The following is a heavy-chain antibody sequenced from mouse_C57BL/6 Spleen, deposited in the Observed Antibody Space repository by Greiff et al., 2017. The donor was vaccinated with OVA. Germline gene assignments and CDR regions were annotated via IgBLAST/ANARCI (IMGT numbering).Heavy chain of an antibody. D-gene: IGHD1-1*01. CDR2: ISDGGSYT. CDR1: GFTFSSYA. V-gene: IGHV5-4*03. J-gene: IGHJ4*01. CDR3: ARSLLLLQLGPYAMDY. Sequence: EVNLVESGGGLVKPGGSLKLSCAASGFTFSSYAMSWVRQTPEKRLEWVATISDGGSYTYYPDNVKGRFTISRDNAKNNLYLQMSHLKSEDTAMYYCARSLLLLQLGPYAMDYWGQGTSVTVSS.